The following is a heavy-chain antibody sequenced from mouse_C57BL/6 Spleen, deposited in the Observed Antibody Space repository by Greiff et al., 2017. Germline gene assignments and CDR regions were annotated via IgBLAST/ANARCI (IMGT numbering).Heavy chain of an antibody. Sequence: EVMLVESGGGLVKPGGSLKLSCAASGFTFSSYAMSWVRQTPEKRLEWVASISDGGSYSYSPDNVKVRFTISRDNAKNNLYLQMSHLKAEDTAMYYCAREGWDYYAMGYWGQGTSVTVSS. CDR2: ISDGGSYS. CDR1: GFTFSSYA. CDR3: AREGWDYYAMGY. V-gene: IGHV5-4*01. J-gene: IGHJ4*01.